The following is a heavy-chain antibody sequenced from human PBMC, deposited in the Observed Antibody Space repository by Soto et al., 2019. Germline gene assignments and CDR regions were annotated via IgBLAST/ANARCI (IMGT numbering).Heavy chain of an antibody. CDR1: GFTLSSYW. CDR3: VRAVAAASSY. J-gene: IGHJ4*02. Sequence: GGSLRLSCAASGFTLSSYWMSWVRQAPGKGLEWVANINQDGSVKYYVDSVKGRFTISRDYAQNSVYLQMTHLRVEDSAVYYCVRAVAAASSYWGQGTLVTVS. V-gene: IGHV3-7*01. D-gene: IGHD2-2*01. CDR2: INQDGSVK.